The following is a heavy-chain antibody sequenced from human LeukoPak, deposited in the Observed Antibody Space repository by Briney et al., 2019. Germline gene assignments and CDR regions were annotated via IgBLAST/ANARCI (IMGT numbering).Heavy chain of an antibody. CDR2: ISYDGSNK. CDR3: ASVDGDYGPFDY. D-gene: IGHD4-17*01. J-gene: IGHJ4*02. CDR1: GFTFSSYA. Sequence: TGGSLRLSCAASGFTFSSYAMHWVRQAPGKGLEWVAVISYDGSNKYYADSVKGRFTISRDNSKNTLYLQMNSLRAEDTAVYYCASVDGDYGPFDYWGQGTLVTVSS. V-gene: IGHV3-30*04.